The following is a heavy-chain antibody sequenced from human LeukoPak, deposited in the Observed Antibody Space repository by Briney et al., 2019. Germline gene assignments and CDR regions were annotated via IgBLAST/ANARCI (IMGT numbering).Heavy chain of an antibody. CDR1: GGSFSGYY. V-gene: IGHV4-34*01. CDR3: ARRRGYSLP. CDR2: INHSGST. D-gene: IGHD5-18*01. Sequence: NTSETLSLTCAVYGGSFSGYYWSWIRQPPGKGLEWIGEINHSGSTNYNPSLKSRVTISVDTSKNQFSLKLSSVTAADTAVYYCARRRGYSLPWGQGTLVTVSS. J-gene: IGHJ5*02.